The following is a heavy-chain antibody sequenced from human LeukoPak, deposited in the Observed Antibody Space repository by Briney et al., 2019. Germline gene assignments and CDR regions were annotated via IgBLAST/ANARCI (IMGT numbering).Heavy chain of an antibody. CDR2: IYYSGST. V-gene: IGHV4-59*12. J-gene: IGHJ3*02. D-gene: IGHD3-22*01. CDR3: AGTYYFDSSGHYFGGNGFDI. Sequence: SETLSLTCTVSGGSISSYYWSWIRQPPGKGLEWIGYIYYSGSTNYNPSLKSRVTISVDMFYNQFSLKLSSVTAADTAVYYCAGTYYFDSSGHYFGGNGFDIWGQGTMVTVSS. CDR1: GGSISSYY.